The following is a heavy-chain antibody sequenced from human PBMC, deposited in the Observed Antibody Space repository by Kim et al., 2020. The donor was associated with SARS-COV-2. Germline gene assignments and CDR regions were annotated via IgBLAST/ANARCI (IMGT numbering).Heavy chain of an antibody. CDR3: ARDPGITMVVVPIREDW. J-gene: IGHJ2*01. V-gene: IGHV3-30*09. CDR2: ISYDGSNK. D-gene: IGHD3-22*01. CDR1: GFTFSSYT. Sequence: GGSLRLSCAASGFTFSSYTMHWVRQAPGKGLEWVAVISYDGSNKYYADSVKGRFAISRDNSKNTLYLQMNNLRAEDTAVYYCARDPGITMVVVPIREDW.